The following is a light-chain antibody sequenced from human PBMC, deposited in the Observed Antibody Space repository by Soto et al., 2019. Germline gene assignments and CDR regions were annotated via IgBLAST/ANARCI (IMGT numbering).Light chain of an antibody. CDR1: QSVLSSSNNKNS. CDR2: WAS. J-gene: IGKJ4*01. CDR3: QQYYSPHLT. Sequence: DIVMTQSPDSLAVSLGERATFNCKSSQSVLSSSNNKNSLAWYQQRPGQSPKLLIYWASTRESGVPDRFSGSGSGTDFTLTISSLQAEDVAFYYCQQYYSPHLTFGGWTKVEI. V-gene: IGKV4-1*01.